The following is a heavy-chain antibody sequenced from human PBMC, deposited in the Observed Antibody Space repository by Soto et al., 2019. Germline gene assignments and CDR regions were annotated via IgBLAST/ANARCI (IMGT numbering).Heavy chain of an antibody. Sequence: ASVKVSCKASGGTFSSYAISWVRQAPGQGLEWMGGIIPIFGTANYAQKFQGRVTITADESTSTAYMELSSRRSEDTAVYYCAGGASDILTSHPYHYGMDVWGQGTPVTVSS. D-gene: IGHD3-9*01. CDR2: IIPIFGTA. J-gene: IGHJ6*02. CDR3: AGGASDILTSHPYHYGMDV. CDR1: GGTFSSYA. V-gene: IGHV1-69*13.